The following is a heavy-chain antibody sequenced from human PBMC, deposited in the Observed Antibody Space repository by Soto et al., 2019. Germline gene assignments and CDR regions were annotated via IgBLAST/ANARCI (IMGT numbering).Heavy chain of an antibody. CDR3: ARHKPNSSGWYYYGMDV. J-gene: IGHJ6*02. CDR1: AATLRSSGYY. CDR2: IYYSGST. Sequence: SQNLSLTCTVSAATLRSSGYYWGWIRQHPGKGLEWIGSIYYSGSTYYNPSLKSRVTISVDTSKNQFSLKLSSVTAADTAVYYCARHKPNSSGWYYYGMDVWGQGTTVT. V-gene: IGHV4-39*01. D-gene: IGHD6-19*01.